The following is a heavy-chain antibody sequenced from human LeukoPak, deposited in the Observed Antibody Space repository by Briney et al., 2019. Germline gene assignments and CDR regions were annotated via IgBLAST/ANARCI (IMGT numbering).Heavy chain of an antibody. D-gene: IGHD1-26*01. CDR1: GFTFSSYN. CDR3: ARDESGSYLDY. V-gene: IGHV3-48*01. CDR2: ISSSSSTI. Sequence: GGSLRLSCVASGFTFSSYNMNWVRQAPGKGLEWVSYISSSSSTIYYADSVKGRFTISRDNAKNSLYLQMNSLRAEDTAVYYCARDESGSYLDYWGQGTLVTVSS. J-gene: IGHJ4*02.